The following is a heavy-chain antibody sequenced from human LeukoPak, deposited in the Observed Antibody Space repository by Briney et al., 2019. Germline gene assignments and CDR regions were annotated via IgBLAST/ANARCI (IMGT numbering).Heavy chain of an antibody. V-gene: IGHV3-21*01. CDR2: ISSSSSYI. Sequence: GGSLRLSCAASGFTFSSYSMNWVRQAPGKGLEWVSSISSSSSYIYYADSVKGRFTISRDNAKNSLYLQMNSLRAEDTAVYYCARDHAGCSGGSCYENWFDPWGQGTLVTVSS. CDR1: GFTFSSYS. D-gene: IGHD2-15*01. CDR3: ARDHAGCSGGSCYENWFDP. J-gene: IGHJ5*02.